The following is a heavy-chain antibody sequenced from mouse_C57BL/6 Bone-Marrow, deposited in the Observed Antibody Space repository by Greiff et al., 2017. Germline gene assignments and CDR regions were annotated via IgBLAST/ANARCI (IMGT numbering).Heavy chain of an antibody. Sequence: QVQLKQPGAELVKPGASVKMSCKASGYTFTSYWITWVKQRPGQGLEWIGDIYPGSGSTNYNEKFKSKATLTVDTSSSTAYMQLSSLPSEDSAVYYCAGRRIYYDDDDWYFDVWGTGTTVTVSS. D-gene: IGHD2-4*01. J-gene: IGHJ1*03. CDR1: GYTFTSYW. CDR2: IYPGSGST. CDR3: AGRRIYYDDDDWYFDV. V-gene: IGHV1-55*01.